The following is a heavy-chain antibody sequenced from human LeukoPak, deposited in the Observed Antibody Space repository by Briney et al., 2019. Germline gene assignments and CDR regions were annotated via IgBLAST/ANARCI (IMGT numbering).Heavy chain of an antibody. V-gene: IGHV4-39*01. CDR3: TRRGDILTGWGHAFDI. Sequence: SETLSLTCTVSGGSISTTSYFWAWIRQPPGEGLEWIGSIYYSGTTYYNSSLKSRVTISVDTSKNQFSLNLTSVTAADTAVYYCTRRGDILTGWGHAFDIWGQGTMVTVSS. D-gene: IGHD3-9*01. CDR1: GGSISTTSYF. J-gene: IGHJ3*02. CDR2: IYYSGTT.